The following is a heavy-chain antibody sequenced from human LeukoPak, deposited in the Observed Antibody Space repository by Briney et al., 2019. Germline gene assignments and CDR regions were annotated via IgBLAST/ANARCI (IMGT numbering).Heavy chain of an antibody. CDR3: ARDKMSGPTLLGY. D-gene: IGHD3-10*01. J-gene: IGHJ4*02. CDR2: IRQDGKEF. Sequence: GGSLRLSCAASGFTFTNYWMSWVRQVPGKGPEWVANIRQDGKEFYYVDSVKGRFTTSRDNAKNSLYLQMNSLRVEDTAVYYCARDKMSGPTLLGYWGQGTLVTVSS. CDR1: GFTFTNYW. V-gene: IGHV3-7*01.